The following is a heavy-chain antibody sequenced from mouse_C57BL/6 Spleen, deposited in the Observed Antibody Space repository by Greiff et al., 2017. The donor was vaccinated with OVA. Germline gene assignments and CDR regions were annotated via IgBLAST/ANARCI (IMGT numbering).Heavy chain of an antibody. CDR1: GFSLTSYG. D-gene: IGHD1-1*01. CDR2: IWRGGST. CDR3: AKKGYYGSSLGFGY. J-gene: IGHJ3*01. Sequence: QVQLQQSGPGLVQPSQSLSITCTVSGFSLTSYGVHWVRQSPGKGLEWLGVIWRGGSTDYNAAFMSRLSITKDNSKSQVFFKMNSLQADDTAIYYWAKKGYYGSSLGFGYWGQGTLVTVSA. V-gene: IGHV2-5*01.